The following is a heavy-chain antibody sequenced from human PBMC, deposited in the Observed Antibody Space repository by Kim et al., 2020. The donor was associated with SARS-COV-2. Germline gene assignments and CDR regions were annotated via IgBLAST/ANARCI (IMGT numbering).Heavy chain of an antibody. Sequence: VTVRFTISRDNSKNTLYLHMNSLRAEDTTVYYCAKERYYYGSGSLHYFDYWGQGTLVTVSS. CDR3: AKERYYYGSGSLHYFDY. J-gene: IGHJ4*02. V-gene: IGHV3-30*02. D-gene: IGHD3-10*01.